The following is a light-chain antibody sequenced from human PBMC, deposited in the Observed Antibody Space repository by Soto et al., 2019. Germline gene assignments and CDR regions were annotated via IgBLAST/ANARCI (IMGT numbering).Light chain of an antibody. V-gene: IGLV2-14*01. CDR1: SSDVDTYKY. Sequence: QSVLTQPASVSGSPGQSIIISCTGTSSDVDTYKYVSWYQQHPGKAPKLMIYEVSHRPSGVSDRFSGSKSGNTASLTISGPQAEDEADYYCCSYAGSTTRVLFGGGTKLTVL. J-gene: IGLJ2*01. CDR3: CSYAGSTTRVL. CDR2: EVS.